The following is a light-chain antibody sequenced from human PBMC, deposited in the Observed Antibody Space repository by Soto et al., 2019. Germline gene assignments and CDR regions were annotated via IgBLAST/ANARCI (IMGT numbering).Light chain of an antibody. Sequence: VLTQSPGTLSVSPGERATLSCRASQSVSSSYSAWYQQKRGQATMLLIYGASTRSTGIQDRFSGCGSGTDFTLTITRLEPEEFAVYYCQQYSSSSITFGQGTRMEI. J-gene: IGKJ5*01. V-gene: IGKV3-20*01. CDR2: GAS. CDR1: QSVSSSY. CDR3: QQYSSSSIT.